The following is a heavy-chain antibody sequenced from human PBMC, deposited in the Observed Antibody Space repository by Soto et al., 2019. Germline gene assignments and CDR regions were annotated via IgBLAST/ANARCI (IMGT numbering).Heavy chain of an antibody. D-gene: IGHD3-10*01. V-gene: IGHV3-48*02. J-gene: IGHJ4*02. Sequence: EVQLVESGGGLVQPGGSLRLSCAASGFTFSSYSMNWVRQAPGKGLEWVSYISSSSSSTYYADSVKGRFTISRDNAKNSLYRQMNSLRDEDTAVYYWARDATRRFGEPTIFDYWGPGTLVTVSS. CDR1: GFTFSSYS. CDR2: ISSSSSST. CDR3: ARDATRRFGEPTIFDY.